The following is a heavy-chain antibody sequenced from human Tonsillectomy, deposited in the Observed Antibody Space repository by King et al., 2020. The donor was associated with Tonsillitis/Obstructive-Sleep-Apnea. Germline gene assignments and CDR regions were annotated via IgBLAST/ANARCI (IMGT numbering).Heavy chain of an antibody. Sequence: QLQESGPGLVKPSATLSLSCTVSGGSISSSRYYWGWIRQPPGKGLEWIGTIYYNGDTYYNPSLKSRVTVSIDTSENQFSLKLTSVTAADTAIYYCARHAPDMDNYYYYMDVWGKGTTVTVSS. CDR2: IYYNGDT. CDR1: GGSISSSRYY. V-gene: IGHV4-39*01. CDR3: ARHAPDMDNYYYYMDV. J-gene: IGHJ6*03. D-gene: IGHD3-9*01.